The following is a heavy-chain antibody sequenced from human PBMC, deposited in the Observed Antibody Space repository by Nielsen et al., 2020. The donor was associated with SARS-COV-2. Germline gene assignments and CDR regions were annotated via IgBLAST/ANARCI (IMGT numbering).Heavy chain of an antibody. D-gene: IGHD2-2*02. J-gene: IGHJ6*02. V-gene: IGHV3-23*01. CDR3: ATLGYCSSTSCYRGGNYYYYYGMDV. CDR2: VGGGARGA. Sequence: VRQAPGKGLEWISSVGGGARGAHYIDSVEGRFTISRDNSKNTLYLQMNSLRAEDTAVYYCATLGYCSSTSCYRGGNYYYYYGMDVWGQGTTVTVSS.